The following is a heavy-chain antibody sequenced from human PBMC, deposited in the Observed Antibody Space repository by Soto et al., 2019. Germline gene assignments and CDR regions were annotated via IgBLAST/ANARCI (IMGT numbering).Heavy chain of an antibody. CDR2: IYYSGST. D-gene: IGHD3-22*01. V-gene: IGHV4-31*03. Sequence: KPSETLSLTCTVSGGSISSGGYYWSWIRQHPGKGLEWIGYIYYSGSTYYNPSLRSRVTISVDTSKNQFSLKLSSVTAADTAVYYCCGYSHPNFDYWGQGTLVTVS. J-gene: IGHJ4*02. CDR3: CGYSHPNFDY. CDR1: GGSISSGGYY.